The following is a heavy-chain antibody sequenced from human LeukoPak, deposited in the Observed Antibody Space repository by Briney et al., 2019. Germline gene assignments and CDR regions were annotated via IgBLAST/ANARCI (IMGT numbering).Heavy chain of an antibody. D-gene: IGHD3-22*01. CDR1: GFTFSSYA. CDR2: ISISSSTV. V-gene: IGHV3-48*01. J-gene: IGHJ3*02. CDR3: AKDYYDSSDYYYSGAFDI. Sequence: PGGSLRLSCAASGFTFSSYAMNWFRQAPGKWLEWVAYISISSSTVYYADSVKGRFTISRDNSKNTLYLQMNSLRAEATALYYCAKDYYDSSDYYYSGAFDIWGQGTMVTVSS.